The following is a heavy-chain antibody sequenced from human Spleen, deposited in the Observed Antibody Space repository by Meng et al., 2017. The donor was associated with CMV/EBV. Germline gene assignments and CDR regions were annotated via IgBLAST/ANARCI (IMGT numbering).Heavy chain of an antibody. CDR3: ARVPDSYNGAVSGWFDP. D-gene: IGHD1-26*01. V-gene: IGHV1-69*08. CDR1: GGTPTPFT. Sequence: GGTPTPFTISWMRPAPGQGLEWMGRLIPFLHRANYAQKFQGRVTITADKSTNTASMELYSLSSEDTAVYYCARVPDSYNGAVSGWFDPWGQGTLVPSPQ. CDR2: LIPFLHRA. J-gene: IGHJ5*02.